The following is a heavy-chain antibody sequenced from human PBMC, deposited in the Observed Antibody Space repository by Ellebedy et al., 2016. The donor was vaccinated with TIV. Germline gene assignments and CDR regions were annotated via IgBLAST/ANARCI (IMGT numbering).Heavy chain of an antibody. Sequence: GSLRLSXSVSGGSVIRNGQYCTWVRQPPGKGLEWIGCLYYSGSTWYNPSLKIRVTISVDTSKNVFSLRLRSVTAADTAVYYCATSAAIDAFDIWGQGTMVTVSS. D-gene: IGHD6-25*01. CDR1: GGSVIRNGQY. CDR3: ATSAAIDAFDI. CDR2: LYYSGST. V-gene: IGHV4-39*02. J-gene: IGHJ3*02.